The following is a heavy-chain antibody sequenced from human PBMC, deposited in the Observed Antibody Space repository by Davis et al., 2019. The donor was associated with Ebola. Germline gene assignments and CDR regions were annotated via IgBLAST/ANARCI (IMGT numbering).Heavy chain of an antibody. CDR2: ISGGGGST. CDR3: AKDRGGAYYGDWFDS. CDR1: EFTFSDYA. V-gene: IGHV3-23*01. J-gene: IGHJ5*01. D-gene: IGHD3-10*01. Sequence: GGSLRLSCAASEFTFSDYAMTWVRQAPGKGLEWVSCISGGGGSTYYADSVKGRFTISRDNSKNILYLQLNGLTAEDTAIYYCAKDRGGAYYGDWFDSWGQGTLVTVSS.